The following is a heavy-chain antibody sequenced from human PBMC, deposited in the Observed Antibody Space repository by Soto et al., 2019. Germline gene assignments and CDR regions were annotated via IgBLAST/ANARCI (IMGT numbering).Heavy chain of an antibody. CDR2: ISHDGTNK. CDR3: AKDEYYYSRSGYYIFDS. CDR1: GFTFSAYG. D-gene: IGHD3-22*01. V-gene: IGHV3-30*18. Sequence: PWGSMRLSCGVSGFTFSAYGMHWVSKAPGKGLEWVAAISHDGTNKNYGDSVKGRFTISRDNSKKTLYLQMNSLRPEDTALYYCAKDEYYYSRSGYYIFDSWGQGTLVTVSS. J-gene: IGHJ4*02.